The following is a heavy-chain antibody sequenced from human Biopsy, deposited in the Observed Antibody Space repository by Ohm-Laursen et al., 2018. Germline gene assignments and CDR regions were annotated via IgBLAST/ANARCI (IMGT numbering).Heavy chain of an antibody. CDR3: ARAFRGQYFYYYYGMDV. D-gene: IGHD3-9*01. J-gene: IGHJ6*02. Sequence: GSLRLSCAAPGFTFDDYGMHWVRQAPGKGLEWVSLISWYGRTRYYADSVKGRFTISRDNSKNSLYLQMNSLRLEDTALYFCARAFRGQYFYYYYGMDVWGQGTKVTVSS. CDR2: ISWYGRTR. CDR1: GFTFDDYG. V-gene: IGHV3-43D*04.